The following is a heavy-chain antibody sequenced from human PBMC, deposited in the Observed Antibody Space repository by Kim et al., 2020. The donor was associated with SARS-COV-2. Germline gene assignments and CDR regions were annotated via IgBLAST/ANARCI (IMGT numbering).Heavy chain of an antibody. D-gene: IGHD1-26*01. CDR1: GFTFSSHA. V-gene: IGHV3-23*01. CDR3: VKQMVTSGNPYNYFDF. Sequence: GGSLRLSCAASGFTFSSHAMGWVRQAPGKGLEWVSTFSGNGVSTYYPDSLKGRFTIPRDNSKSTLYLQMNNLTAEDTAVYFCVKQMVTSGNPYNYFDFWGQGALVIVSS. CDR2: FSGNGVST. J-gene: IGHJ4*02.